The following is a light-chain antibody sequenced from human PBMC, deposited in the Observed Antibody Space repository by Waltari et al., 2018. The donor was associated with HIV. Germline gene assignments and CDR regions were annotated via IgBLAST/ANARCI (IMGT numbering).Light chain of an antibody. CDR2: RSS. Sequence: EIVMTQSPAPLSVSPGERVTLSCRASQRISSNLVWYQQKPGQAPRPLIYRSSSRATGIPARFSGSGSGTEFTLTISSLQSEDFAVYYCQQYNNFPLTFGGGTKVEIK. J-gene: IGKJ4*01. CDR1: QRISSN. V-gene: IGKV3-15*01. CDR3: QQYNNFPLT.